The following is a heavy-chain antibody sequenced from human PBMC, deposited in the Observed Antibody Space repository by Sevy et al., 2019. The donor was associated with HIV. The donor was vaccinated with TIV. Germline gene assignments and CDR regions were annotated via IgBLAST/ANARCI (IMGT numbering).Heavy chain of an antibody. V-gene: IGHV3-23*01. CDR1: GFTFSLNA. Sequence: GESLKISCEASGFTFSLNAMSWVRQATGKGLEWVSTINAIGDTTHYSDSVKGRFTISRDNSKNTLHLQLNSLRADDTALYYCTDLQDYWGQGTLVTVSS. CDR2: INAIGDTT. D-gene: IGHD1-1*01. CDR3: TDLQDY. J-gene: IGHJ4*02.